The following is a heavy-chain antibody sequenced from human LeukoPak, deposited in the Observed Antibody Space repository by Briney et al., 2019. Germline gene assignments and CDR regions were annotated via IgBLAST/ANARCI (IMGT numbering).Heavy chain of an antibody. CDR3: ARGGGSSSWYRSRYFDY. D-gene: IGHD6-13*01. V-gene: IGHV4-34*01. Sequence: SETLSLTCAVYGGSFSGYYWSWLRQPPGKGLEWIGEINHSGSTNYNPSLKSRVTISVDTSKNQFSLKLSSATAADTAVYYCARGGGSSSWYRSRYFDYWGQGTLVTVSS. CDR1: GGSFSGYY. J-gene: IGHJ4*02. CDR2: INHSGST.